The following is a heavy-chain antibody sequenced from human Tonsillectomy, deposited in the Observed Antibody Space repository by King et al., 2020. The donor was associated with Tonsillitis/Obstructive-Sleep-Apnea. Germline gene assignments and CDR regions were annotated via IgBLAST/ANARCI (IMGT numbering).Heavy chain of an antibody. CDR2: INSDGSST. Sequence: VQLVESGGGLVQPGGSLRLSCAACEFTFSNYWMHWVRQAPGKGLVWVSRINSDGSSTSCAGSVKGRFTISRDNAKNTLYLQMNSLRAEDTAVYYCARVDSSGWLYYGMDVWGQGTTVTVSS. CDR1: EFTFSNYW. V-gene: IGHV3-74*02. CDR3: ARVDSSGWLYYGMDV. J-gene: IGHJ6*02. D-gene: IGHD3-22*01.